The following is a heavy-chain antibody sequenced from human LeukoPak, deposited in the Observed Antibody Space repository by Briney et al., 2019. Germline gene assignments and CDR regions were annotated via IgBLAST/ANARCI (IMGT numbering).Heavy chain of an antibody. CDR1: GFTFSSYS. D-gene: IGHD6-13*01. CDR3: ARQRQLAQTLN. V-gene: IGHV3-21*01. J-gene: IGHJ4*02. Sequence: GGSLRLSCAASGFTFSSYSMNWVRQAPGKGLEWVSSISSSSSYIYYADSVKGRFTISRDNAKNSLYLQMNSLRAEDTAVYYCARQRQLAQTLNWGQGTLVTVSS. CDR2: ISSSSSYI.